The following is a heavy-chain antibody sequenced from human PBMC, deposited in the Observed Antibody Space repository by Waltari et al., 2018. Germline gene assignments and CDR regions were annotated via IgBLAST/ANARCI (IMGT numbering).Heavy chain of an antibody. Sequence: EVQLVEAGGSLVQPGGSLRLSCGASGFRFLSYSMNWVRQAPGKGLEWVSYISPTSSTIYYADSVKGRFTISRDNGKDSLHLQMNSLRDEDTAVYYCATAARRRDVGDLSWGQGTLVTVSA. D-gene: IGHD3-16*02. CDR3: ATAARRRDVGDLS. V-gene: IGHV3-48*02. J-gene: IGHJ4*02. CDR1: GFRFLSYS. CDR2: ISPTSSTI.